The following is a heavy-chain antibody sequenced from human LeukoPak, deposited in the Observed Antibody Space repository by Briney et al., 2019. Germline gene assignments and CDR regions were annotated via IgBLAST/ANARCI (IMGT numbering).Heavy chain of an antibody. Sequence: GGSLRLSCAASGFTFSSYSMNWVRQAPGKGLEWLSYISSSTNTIYYADSVKGRFTISRDNAKNSLYLQMNGLGAEDTAVYYCARELNGYGYYFFDYWGPGTLVTVSS. CDR1: GFTFSSYS. CDR2: ISSSTNTI. D-gene: IGHD3-16*01. V-gene: IGHV3-48*04. CDR3: ARELNGYGYYFFDY. J-gene: IGHJ4*02.